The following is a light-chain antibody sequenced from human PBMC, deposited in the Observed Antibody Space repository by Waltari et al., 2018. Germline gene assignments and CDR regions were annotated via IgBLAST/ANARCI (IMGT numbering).Light chain of an antibody. J-gene: IGLJ3*02. CDR1: CGSVSSTSY. Sequence: QTVVTQEPSLSVSPGGTVTLTCALSCGSVSSTSYPTWYPQPPGQPPRTLVYRGISRSSGVLVRCAGSILGNTAALTSTGAQADDESDDYVSMYMGSGVWVVGGGTKLTVL. V-gene: IGLV8-61*01. CDR2: RGI. CDR3: SMYMGSGVWV.